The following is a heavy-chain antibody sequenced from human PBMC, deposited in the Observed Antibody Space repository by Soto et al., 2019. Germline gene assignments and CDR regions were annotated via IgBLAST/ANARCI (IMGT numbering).Heavy chain of an antibody. J-gene: IGHJ4*02. D-gene: IGHD5-12*01. CDR3: ARGGNRYSNVASGVGGFDF. CDR2: VYHTGAT. V-gene: IGHV4-59*01. CDR1: GASISSSY. Sequence: PSETLSLTCTVSGASISSSYWSWIRQSPERGLEWIAYVYHTGATNYNPSLKSRVTTSLDTSKGQFSLNLTSLTTADTAVYFCARGGNRYSNVASGVGGFDFWGKGSLVT.